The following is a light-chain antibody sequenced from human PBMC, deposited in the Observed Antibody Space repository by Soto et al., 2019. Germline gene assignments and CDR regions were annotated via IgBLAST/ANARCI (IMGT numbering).Light chain of an antibody. V-gene: IGKV3-11*01. J-gene: IGKJ5*01. CDR2: DAS. CDR3: QQRSNWPFT. Sequence: EIVMTQSPATLSVSPGERATLSCRASQSVSSYLAWYQQKPGQAPRLLIYDASNRATGIPARFSGSGSGTDFTLTISSLEAEDFAVYYCQQRSNWPFTFGQGTRLEI. CDR1: QSVSSY.